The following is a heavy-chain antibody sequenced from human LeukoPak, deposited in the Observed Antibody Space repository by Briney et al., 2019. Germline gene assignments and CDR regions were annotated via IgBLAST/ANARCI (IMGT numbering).Heavy chain of an antibody. J-gene: IGHJ3*02. CDR1: GYTFTSYD. V-gene: IGHV1-18*01. D-gene: IGHD4-17*01. Sequence: ASVKVSCKASGYTFTSYDINWVRQATGQGLEWMGWISADNGDTNYAQKIQGRVTMATDTSTSTAYMELRSLRSDDTAVYYCARASRRSGAFDIWGQGTMVTVSS. CDR2: ISADNGDT. CDR3: ARASRRSGAFDI.